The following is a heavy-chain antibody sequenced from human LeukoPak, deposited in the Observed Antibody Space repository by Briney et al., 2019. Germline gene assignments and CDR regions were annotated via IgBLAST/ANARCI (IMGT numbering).Heavy chain of an antibody. CDR3: ARRYCYDSSGYTPYYYYYGMDV. CDR1: GFTFSDYY. CDR2: ISSSGSTI. Sequence: GGSLRLSCAASGFTFSDYYMSWIRQAPGKGLEWVSYISSSGSTIYYADSVKGRFTISRDNAKNSLYLQMNSLRAEDTAVYYCARRYCYDSSGYTPYYYYYGMDVWGQGTTVTVSS. D-gene: IGHD3-22*01. V-gene: IGHV3-11*01. J-gene: IGHJ6*02.